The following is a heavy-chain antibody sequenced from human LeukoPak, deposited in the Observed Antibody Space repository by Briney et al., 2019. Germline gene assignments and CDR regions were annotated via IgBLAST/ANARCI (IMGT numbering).Heavy chain of an antibody. V-gene: IGHV3-23*01. CDR1: GFTFSSYV. J-gene: IGHJ4*02. Sequence: GGSLRLSCAASGFTFSSYVMSWVRQAPGKGLEWVSAISGSGGSTYYADSVKGRFTISRDNSKNTLYLQMNSLRAEDTAVYYCAKAWLRLGELSLYLDYWGQGTLVTVSS. D-gene: IGHD3-16*02. CDR3: AKAWLRLGELSLYLDY. CDR2: ISGSGGST.